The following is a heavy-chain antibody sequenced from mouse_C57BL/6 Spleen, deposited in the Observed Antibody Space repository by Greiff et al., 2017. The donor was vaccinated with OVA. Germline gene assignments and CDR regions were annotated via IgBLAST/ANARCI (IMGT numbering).Heavy chain of an antibody. CDR1: GFTFSSYA. Sequence: EVKLMESGGGLVKPGGSLKLSCAASGFTFSSYAMSWVRQTPEKRLEWVATISDGGSYTYYPDNVKGRFTISRDNAKNNLYLQMSHLKSEDTAMYYCARDPDGYWGQGTLVTVSA. CDR3: ARDPDGY. V-gene: IGHV5-4*01. J-gene: IGHJ3*02. CDR2: ISDGGSYT.